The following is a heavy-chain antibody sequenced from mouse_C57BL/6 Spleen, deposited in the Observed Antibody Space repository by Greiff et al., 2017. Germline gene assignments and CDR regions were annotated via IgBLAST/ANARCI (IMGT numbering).Heavy chain of an antibody. V-gene: IGHV5-16*01. D-gene: IGHD2-4*01. Sequence: EVKLVESEGGLVQPGSSLKLSCTASGFTFSDYYMAWVRQVPEKGLEWVANINYDGSSTYYLDSLKSRFIISRDNAKNILYLQMSSLKSEDTATYYCAAHDYDALAYWGQGTLVTVSA. CDR1: GFTFSDYY. J-gene: IGHJ3*01. CDR3: AAHDYDALAY. CDR2: INYDGSST.